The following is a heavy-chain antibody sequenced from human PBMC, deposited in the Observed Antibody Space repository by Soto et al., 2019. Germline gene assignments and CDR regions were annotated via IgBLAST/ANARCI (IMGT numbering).Heavy chain of an antibody. CDR1: GDSISSPY. D-gene: IGHD3-16*01. CDR3: ARGGGSPLDY. J-gene: IGHJ4*02. V-gene: IGHV4-59*11. Sequence: ETLSLTCVVPGDSISSPYWSWIRQSPGRGLEWIGYIFYGGTITYNPSLGSRVTISVDTSKNNFSLKLSFVTAADTAVYYCARGGGSPLDYWGQGTLVTVSS. CDR2: IFYGGTI.